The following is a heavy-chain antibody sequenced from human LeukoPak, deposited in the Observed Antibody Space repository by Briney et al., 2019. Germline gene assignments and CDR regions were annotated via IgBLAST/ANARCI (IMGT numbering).Heavy chain of an antibody. CDR1: GFTFSSYS. CDR2: ISSSSSYI. D-gene: IGHD3-3*01. J-gene: IGHJ6*03. Sequence: PGGSLRLSCAASGFTFSSYSMNWVRQAPGEGLEWVSSISSSSSYIYYADSVKGRFTISRDNAKNSLYLQMNSLRAEDTAVYYCARSGVWSGYYAYYYYYYMDVWGKGTTVTVSS. CDR3: ARSGVWSGYYAYYYYYYMDV. V-gene: IGHV3-21*01.